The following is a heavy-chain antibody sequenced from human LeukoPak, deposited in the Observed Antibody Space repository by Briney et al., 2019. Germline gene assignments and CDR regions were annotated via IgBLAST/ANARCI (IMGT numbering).Heavy chain of an antibody. CDR1: GYSISSGYY. CDR2: IYHSGST. Sequence: PSETLSLTCTVSGYSISSGYYWGWIRQPPGKGLEWIGSIYHSGSTYYNPSLKSRVTISVDTSKNQFSLKLSSVTAADTAVYYCARVVDILAGYFDYWGQGTLVTVSS. J-gene: IGHJ4*02. D-gene: IGHD3-9*01. V-gene: IGHV4-38-2*02. CDR3: ARVVDILAGYFDY.